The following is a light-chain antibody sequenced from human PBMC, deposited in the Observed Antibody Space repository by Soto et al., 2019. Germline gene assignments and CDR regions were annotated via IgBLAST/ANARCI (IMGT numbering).Light chain of an antibody. V-gene: IGLV2-14*01. Sequence: QSVLTQPASVSGSPGQSITISCTGTSSDVGSYKFVSWYQHHPGKAPKLMIYEVSNRPLGVSNRFSGSKSGNTASLTISGLQPADEAEYYCSSSRSSSIVVFGAGTKATVL. J-gene: IGLJ1*01. CDR3: SSSRSSSIVV. CDR2: EVS. CDR1: SSDVGSYKF.